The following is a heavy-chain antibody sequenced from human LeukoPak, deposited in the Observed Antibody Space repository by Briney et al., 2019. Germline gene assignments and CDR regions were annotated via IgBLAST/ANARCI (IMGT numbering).Heavy chain of an antibody. Sequence: SATLSLTCAVYGGSFSGYYWSWIRQPPGKGLEWIGEINHSGSTNYNPSLKSRVTISVDTSKNQFSLKLSSVTAADTAVYYCARGIVVVPSYFDYWGQGTLVTVSS. D-gene: IGHD3-22*01. CDR1: GGSFSGYY. CDR3: ARGIVVVPSYFDY. J-gene: IGHJ4*02. CDR2: INHSGST. V-gene: IGHV4-34*01.